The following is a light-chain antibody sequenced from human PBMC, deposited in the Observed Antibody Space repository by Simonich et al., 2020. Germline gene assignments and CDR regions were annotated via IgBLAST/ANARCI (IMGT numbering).Light chain of an antibody. CDR1: SSDVGSYNL. CDR2: ECS. CDR3: CSYAGSSTVV. Sequence: QSALTQPASVSGSPGQSITISCTGTSSDVGSYNLVSWYQHNPGKAPKLMIYECSKRPSGVSIRFSGSKSGNTASLTISGLQSEDEADYYCCSYAGSSTVVFGGGTKLTVL. J-gene: IGLJ2*01. V-gene: IGLV2-23*01.